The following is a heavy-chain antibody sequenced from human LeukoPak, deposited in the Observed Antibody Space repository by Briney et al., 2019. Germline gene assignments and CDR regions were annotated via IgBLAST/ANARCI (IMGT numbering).Heavy chain of an antibody. CDR1: GFTFSSYS. V-gene: IGHV3-23*01. Sequence: GGSLRLSCAASGFTFSSYSMNWVRQAPGKGLEWVSAISGSGGSTYYADSVKGRFTISRDNSKNTLYLQMNSLRAEDTAVYYCAKRSPGIAVAGAFDYWGQGTLVTVSS. D-gene: IGHD6-19*01. CDR3: AKRSPGIAVAGAFDY. J-gene: IGHJ4*02. CDR2: ISGSGGST.